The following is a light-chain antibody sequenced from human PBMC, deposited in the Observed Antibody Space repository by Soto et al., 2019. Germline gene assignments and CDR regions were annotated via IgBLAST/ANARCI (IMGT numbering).Light chain of an antibody. V-gene: IGKV3-11*01. CDR3: QQRSSWPPT. CDR1: QSVSSS. CDR2: DAS. Sequence: EIVLTQSPATLSLSPGERATLSCRASQSVSSSLAWYRQKPGQAPRLLIYDASNRATGIPARFSGSGSGTDFTLTSSSLEPEDFAFYYCQQRSSWPPTFGGGTKVEIK. J-gene: IGKJ4*01.